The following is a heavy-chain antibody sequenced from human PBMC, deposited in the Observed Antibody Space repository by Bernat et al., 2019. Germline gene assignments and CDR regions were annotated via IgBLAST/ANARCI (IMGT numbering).Heavy chain of an antibody. J-gene: IGHJ6*02. CDR1: GFTFSNYW. V-gene: IGHV3-7*04. CDR3: ARDALRGYGMDV. Sequence: EVQLVESGGGLVQPGGSLRLSCAVSGFTFSNYWMSWVRQAPGKGLEWVANIEEGGSEMHYLDSMKGRFTISRDNAKNSLYLQINSLRAEDTAVYYCARDALRGYGMDVWGQGTTVTVSS. CDR2: IEEGGSEM.